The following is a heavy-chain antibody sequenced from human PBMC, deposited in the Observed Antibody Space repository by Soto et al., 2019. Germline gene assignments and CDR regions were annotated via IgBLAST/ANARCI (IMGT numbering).Heavy chain of an antibody. V-gene: IGHV4-39*07. CDR1: GGSISSSSYY. CDR2: IYCSGST. J-gene: IGHJ5*02. CDR3: ARVKVDCASINNWFDP. D-gene: IGHD2-21*02. Sequence: SETLSLTCTVSGGSISSSSYYWGWIRQPPGKGLEWIGSIYCSGSTYYNPSDNRRFTISVDTSKNQFSLKLSSVTAADTAVYYCARVKVDCASINNWFDPWGQGTLVTVSS.